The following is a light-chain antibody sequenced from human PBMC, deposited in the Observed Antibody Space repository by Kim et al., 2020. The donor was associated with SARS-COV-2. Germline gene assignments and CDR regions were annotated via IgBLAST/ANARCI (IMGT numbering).Light chain of an antibody. CDR1: QSVSSNY. CDR3: QQYSSSPAT. V-gene: IGKV3-20*01. Sequence: SPGERATLSGRASQSVSSNYLAWYQQKPGQAPRLLIYGASSRATGIPDRFSGSGSGTDLTLTITRLEPEDFAVYYCQQYSSSPATFGQGTKVDIK. CDR2: GAS. J-gene: IGKJ1*01.